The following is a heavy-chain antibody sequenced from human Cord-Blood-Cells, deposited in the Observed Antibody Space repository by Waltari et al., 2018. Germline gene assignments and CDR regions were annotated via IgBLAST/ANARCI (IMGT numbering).Heavy chain of an antibody. V-gene: IGHV5-51*01. D-gene: IGHD4-17*01. CDR3: ARPVYGDYDAFDI. Sequence: EVQLVQSGAEVKKSGASLKIYCKGSGYSFSSYWTGWVRQVPGRSLAWMAISYPGDSEPRHSPSFQGQVTISADKSISTAYLQWSSLKASDTAMYYCARPVYGDYDAFDIWVQGTMVTVSS. CDR1: GYSFSSYW. J-gene: IGHJ3*02. CDR2: SYPGDSEP.